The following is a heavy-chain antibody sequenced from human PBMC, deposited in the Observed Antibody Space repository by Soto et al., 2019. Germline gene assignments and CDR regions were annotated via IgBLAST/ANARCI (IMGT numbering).Heavy chain of an antibody. CDR3: AKSPSYYGDFDY. J-gene: IGHJ4*02. CDR2: ISWNSGSI. V-gene: IGHV3-9*01. Sequence: EVQLVESGGGLVQPGRSLRLSCAASGLTFDDYAMHWVRQAPGKGLEWVSGISWNSGSIGYADSVKGRFTISRDNAKNSLYLQMNSLRAEDTALYYCAKSPSYYGDFDYWGQGTLVTVSS. D-gene: IGHD4-17*01. CDR1: GLTFDDYA.